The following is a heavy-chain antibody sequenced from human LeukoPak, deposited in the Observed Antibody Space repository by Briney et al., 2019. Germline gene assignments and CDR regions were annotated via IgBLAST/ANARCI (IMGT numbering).Heavy chain of an antibody. CDR1: GYTFTSYA. D-gene: IGHD2-2*01. CDR2: INAGNGNT. J-gene: IGHJ3*02. CDR3: AKDKPIILLPAAVDPFDI. V-gene: IGHV1-3*01. Sequence: GASVKVSCKASGYTFTSYAMHWVRQAPGQRLEWMGWINAGNGNTKYSQKFQGRVTMTEDTSTDTAYMELSSLRSEDTAVYYCAKDKPIILLPAAVDPFDIWGQGTMVTVSS.